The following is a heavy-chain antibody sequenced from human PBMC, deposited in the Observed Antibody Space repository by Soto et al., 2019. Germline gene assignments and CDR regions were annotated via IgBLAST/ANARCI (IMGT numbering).Heavy chain of an antibody. CDR1: GYTFSTYA. CDR3: AYDSSGYLDY. Sequence: ASVKVSCKASGYTFSTYAMHWVREAPGQRLEWMGWINVGNGNTKYSQKFQGRVTITRDTSASTAHMELSSLRSEDTAVYYCAYDSSGYLDYWGQGTLVTVSS. CDR2: INVGNGNT. V-gene: IGHV1-3*01. D-gene: IGHD3-22*01. J-gene: IGHJ4*02.